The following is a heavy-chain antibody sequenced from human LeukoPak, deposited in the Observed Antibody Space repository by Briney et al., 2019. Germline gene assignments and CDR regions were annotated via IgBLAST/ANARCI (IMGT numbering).Heavy chain of an antibody. J-gene: IGHJ4*02. D-gene: IGHD6-19*01. V-gene: IGHV3-21*01. CDR1: RFTFSSYS. Sequence: GGSLRLSCAASRFTFSSYSMNWVRQAPGKGLEWVSSISSSGSYIYYADSVKGRFTISRDNAKNSLYLQMNSLRAEDTAVYYCARQRRGGWEFDYWGQGTLVTVSS. CDR3: ARQRRGGWEFDY. CDR2: ISSSGSYI.